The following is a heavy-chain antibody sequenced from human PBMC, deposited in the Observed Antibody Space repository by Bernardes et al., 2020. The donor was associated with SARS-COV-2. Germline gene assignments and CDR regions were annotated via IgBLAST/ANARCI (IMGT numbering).Heavy chain of an antibody. CDR3: AKNSGSLLWLHQARPLDF. Sequence: GGPLRLSCSDSGFTFKTYAVTWVRRAPGKGLECVSAISSAGHTYYVDSVKGRFTISRDNSKNTLYMQMNSLRAEDTAVYYCAKNSGSLLWLHQARPLDFWGQGALVTVSS. CDR2: ISSAGHT. CDR1: GFTFKTYA. V-gene: IGHV3-23*01. J-gene: IGHJ4*02. D-gene: IGHD3-10*01.